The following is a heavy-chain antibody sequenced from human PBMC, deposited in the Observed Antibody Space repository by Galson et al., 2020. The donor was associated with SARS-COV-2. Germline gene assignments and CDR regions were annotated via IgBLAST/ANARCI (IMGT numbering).Heavy chain of an antibody. D-gene: IGHD4-17*01. Sequence: SETLSLTCAVYGGSFSGYYWSWIRQPPGKGLEWIGEINSNGSTNYNPSLKSRVTISVDTSKNHFSLKLSSVTAADTAVYYCARLHYGEYAPEAFDIWGPGTRVTVAS. CDR1: GGSFSGYY. CDR3: ARLHYGEYAPEAFDI. J-gene: IGHJ3*02. CDR2: INSNGST. V-gene: IGHV4-34*01.